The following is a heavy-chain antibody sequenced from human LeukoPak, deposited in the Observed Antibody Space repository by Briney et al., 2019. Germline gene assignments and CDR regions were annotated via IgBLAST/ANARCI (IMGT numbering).Heavy chain of an antibody. Sequence: ASVKVSCKASGYSFVGYGITWVRQAPGQGLEWMGWFNPENGNTNYAQKVQGRVTMTADTSTSTSYMELRSLRSDDTAVYYCARDRRWYYFDYWGQGTLVTVSS. CDR1: GYSFVGYG. V-gene: IGHV1-18*01. J-gene: IGHJ4*02. CDR3: ARDRRWYYFDY. D-gene: IGHD4-23*01. CDR2: FNPENGNT.